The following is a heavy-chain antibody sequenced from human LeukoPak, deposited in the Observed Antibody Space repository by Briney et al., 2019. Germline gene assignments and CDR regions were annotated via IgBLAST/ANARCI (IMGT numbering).Heavy chain of an antibody. Sequence: PGGSLRLSCAASGFTFSSYGMHWVRQAPGKGLEWVAFIRYDGSNKYYADSVKGRFTISRDNSKNTLYLQMNSLRAEDTAVYYCAKDREKYQLLAYYYYMDVWGKGTTVTVSS. CDR2: IRYDGSNK. V-gene: IGHV3-30*02. D-gene: IGHD2-2*01. J-gene: IGHJ6*03. CDR1: GFTFSSYG. CDR3: AKDREKYQLLAYYYYMDV.